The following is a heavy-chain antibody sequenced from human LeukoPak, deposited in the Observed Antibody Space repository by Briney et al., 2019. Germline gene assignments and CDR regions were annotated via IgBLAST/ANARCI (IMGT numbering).Heavy chain of an antibody. V-gene: IGHV4-59*01. Sequence: SETLSLTCSVSRGSISDYYWSWIRQPPGKGLEWIGYVSYSGNTNYNPSLKSRVTISVDTSKNQFSLKLGSVTAADTAMYYCAEGYNPYYFDYWGRGTLVTVSS. D-gene: IGHD1-14*01. CDR3: AEGYNPYYFDY. CDR2: VSYSGNT. J-gene: IGHJ4*02. CDR1: RGSISDYY.